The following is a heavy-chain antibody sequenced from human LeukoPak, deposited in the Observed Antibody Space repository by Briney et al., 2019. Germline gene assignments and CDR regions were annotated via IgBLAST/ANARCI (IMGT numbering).Heavy chain of an antibody. CDR1: GFTFSSYS. Sequence: PGGSLRLSCTASGFTFSSYSMNWVRQAPGKGLEWVSAISGSGGSTYYADSVKGRFTISRDNSKNTLYLQMNSLRAEDTAVYYCATLYGDREVWGQGTLVTVSS. CDR2: ISGSGGST. J-gene: IGHJ4*02. D-gene: IGHD4-17*01. CDR3: ATLYGDREV. V-gene: IGHV3-23*01.